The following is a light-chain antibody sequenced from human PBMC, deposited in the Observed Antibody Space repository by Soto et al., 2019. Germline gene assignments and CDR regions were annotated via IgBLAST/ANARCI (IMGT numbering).Light chain of an antibody. Sequence: EIMMTQSPATVSVSPGEGATLFCRASQSISNNLAWYQQKPGQAPRLLIYGASSRATGVPARFSGSGSGTEFTLTISSLQSGDFAVYYCQQHDNWPSTFGQGTKVDI. CDR2: GAS. CDR1: QSISNN. V-gene: IGKV3-15*01. J-gene: IGKJ1*01. CDR3: QQHDNWPST.